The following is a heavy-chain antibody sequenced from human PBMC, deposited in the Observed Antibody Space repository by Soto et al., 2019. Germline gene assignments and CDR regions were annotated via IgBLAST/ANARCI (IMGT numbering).Heavy chain of an antibody. Sequence: GSLRLSCAASGFTFSSYAMSWVRQAPGKGLEWVSAISGSGGSTYYADSVKGRFTISRDNSKNTLYLQMNSLRAEDTAVYYCAKDPKPNYYDSSGYYQTPNYFDYWGQGTLVTVSS. J-gene: IGHJ4*02. D-gene: IGHD3-22*01. CDR1: GFTFSSYA. V-gene: IGHV3-23*01. CDR2: ISGSGGST. CDR3: AKDPKPNYYDSSGYYQTPNYFDY.